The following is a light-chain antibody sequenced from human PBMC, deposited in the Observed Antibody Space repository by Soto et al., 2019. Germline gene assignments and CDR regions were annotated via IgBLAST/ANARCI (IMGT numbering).Light chain of an antibody. V-gene: IGKV3-11*01. CDR1: QSVRSY. J-gene: IGKJ2*01. CDR3: QQLNSYPHT. Sequence: EIVLTQSPVTLSLSPGESATLSCRTSQSVRSYLAWYQQKPGQAPRLLMYDASNRATGIPARFRGSGSGTDFTLTISSLEPEDFATYYCQQLNSYPHTFGQGTKLEIK. CDR2: DAS.